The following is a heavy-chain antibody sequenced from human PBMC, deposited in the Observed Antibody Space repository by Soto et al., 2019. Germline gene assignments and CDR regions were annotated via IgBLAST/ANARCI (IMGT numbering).Heavy chain of an antibody. CDR2: IDGVGAGT. J-gene: IGHJ4*02. V-gene: IGHV3-74*01. CDR1: GFTFTNYW. Sequence: EVQLVQSGGGSVQPGGSLRLSCAASGFTFTNYWMHWVRQVPGKGLVWVSRIDGVGAGTSYSASGRGRFTISRDNAENMLYLQMDSLIAEDTAVSYCTTVFEYWGQGTLVTVSS. CDR3: TTVFEY.